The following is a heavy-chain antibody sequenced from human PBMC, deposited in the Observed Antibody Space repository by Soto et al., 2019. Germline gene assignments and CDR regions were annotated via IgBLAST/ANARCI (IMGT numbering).Heavy chain of an antibody. CDR1: GDSISSSHW. V-gene: IGHV4-4*02. J-gene: IGHJ4*02. CDR3: ARTNYGSGTDYDFDY. CDR2: IHHSGDM. Sequence: QVQLQESGPGLVKPSGTLSLTCAVSGDSISSSHWWSWVRQSPGKGLEWIGEIHHSGDMNYNPSLESRVTISVDKSKNQFSLKLSSVTAADTAVYYCARTNYGSGTDYDFDYWGRGTLVTVSS. D-gene: IGHD3-10*01.